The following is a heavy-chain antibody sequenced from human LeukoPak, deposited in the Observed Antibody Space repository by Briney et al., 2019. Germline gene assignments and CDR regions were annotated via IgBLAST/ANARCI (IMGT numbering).Heavy chain of an antibody. CDR1: GYTFTSYG. J-gene: IGHJ4*02. CDR3: ARDDVSYYCDSSGYPGHY. D-gene: IGHD3-22*01. Sequence: ASVKVSCKASGYTFTSYGISWVRQAPGQGLEWMGIINPSGGSTSYAQKFQGRVTMTRDMSTSTVYMELSSLRSEDTAVYYCARDDVSYYCDSSGYPGHYWGQGTLVTVSS. CDR2: INPSGGST. V-gene: IGHV1-46*01.